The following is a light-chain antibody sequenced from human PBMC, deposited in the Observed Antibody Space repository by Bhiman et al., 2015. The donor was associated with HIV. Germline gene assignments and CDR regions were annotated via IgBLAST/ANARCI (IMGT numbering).Light chain of an antibody. V-gene: IGLV2-14*03. CDR1: GSDVGGYNH. CDR2: DVS. J-gene: IGLJ1*01. CDR3: SSLTSSLTYV. Sequence: SALTQPASVSGSPGQSITISCTGSGSDVGGYNHVSWYQQHPGKAPKLMIYDVSNRPSGVSNRFSGSKSGNTASLTISGLQADDEADYYCSSLTSSLTYVFGTGTNVTVL.